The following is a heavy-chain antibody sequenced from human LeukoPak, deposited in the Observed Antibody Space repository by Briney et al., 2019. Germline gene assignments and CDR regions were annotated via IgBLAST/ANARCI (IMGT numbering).Heavy chain of an antibody. D-gene: IGHD5-18*01. V-gene: IGHV3-23*01. CDR3: ARDSGYSYGAFDP. CDR1: GFTFSSYA. CDR2: ISGSGRTM. Sequence: SGGSLRLSCAASGFTFSSYAMSWVRQAPGKGLEWVSAISGSGRTMYYADSVKGRFTISRENAKNSLYLQMNSLRAEDTAVYYCARDSGYSYGAFDPWGQGTLVTVSS. J-gene: IGHJ5*02.